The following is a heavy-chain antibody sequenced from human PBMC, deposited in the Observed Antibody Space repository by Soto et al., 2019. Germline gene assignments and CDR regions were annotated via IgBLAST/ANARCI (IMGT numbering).Heavy chain of an antibody. CDR1: GFTFSSYA. Sequence: EVQLLESGGGLVQPGGSLRLSCAASGFTFSSYAMSWVRQAPGKGLEWVSAITGSGGRTYYADSVKGRFTISRDNSKNTLHLQMNSLRAEDTAVYYCAQGLTGAPYYAMDVWGQGTTVTVSS. CDR2: ITGSGGRT. CDR3: AQGLTGAPYYAMDV. D-gene: IGHD7-27*01. V-gene: IGHV3-23*01. J-gene: IGHJ6*02.